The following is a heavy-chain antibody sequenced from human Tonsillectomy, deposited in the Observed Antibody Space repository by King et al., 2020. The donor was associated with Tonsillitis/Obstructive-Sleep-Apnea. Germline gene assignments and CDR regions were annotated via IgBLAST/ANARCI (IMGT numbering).Heavy chain of an antibody. CDR2: IYYSGST. V-gene: IGHV4-59*01. CDR3: ARVLWHDAFDI. Sequence: QLQESGPGLVKPSETLSLTCTVSGGSISSYYWSWLRQPPGKGLEWIGYIYYSGSTNYNPSLKSRVTISVDTSKNQFSLKLSSVTAADTAVYYCARVLWHDAFDIWGQGTMVTVSS. D-gene: IGHD3-10*01. CDR1: GGSISSYY. J-gene: IGHJ3*02.